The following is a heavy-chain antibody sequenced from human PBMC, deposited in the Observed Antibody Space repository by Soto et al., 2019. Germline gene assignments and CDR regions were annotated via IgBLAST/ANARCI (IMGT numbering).Heavy chain of an antibody. V-gene: IGHV3-9*01. CDR1: GFTFDDYA. Sequence: PGGSLRLSCAASGFTFDDYAMHWVRQAPGKGLEWVSGISWNSGSIGYADSVKGRFTISRDNSKNTLYLQMNSLSAEDTAVYYCAKVGSAFFHVWSRITIFGVEVPFDYWGPGTLVTVSS. D-gene: IGHD3-3*01. J-gene: IGHJ4*02. CDR2: ISWNSGSI. CDR3: AKVGSAFFHVWSRITIFGVEVPFDY.